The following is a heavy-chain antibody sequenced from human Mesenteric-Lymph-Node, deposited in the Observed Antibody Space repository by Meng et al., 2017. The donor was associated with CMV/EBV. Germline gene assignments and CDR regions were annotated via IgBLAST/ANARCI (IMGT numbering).Heavy chain of an antibody. J-gene: IGHJ4*02. Sequence: SVKVSCKASGYTFTSYGISWVRQAPGQGLEWMGGIIPVFGTPNYAQSFQGRVTITTDESTSTAYMELSRLTSEDTAVYYCARQGAFYYFRYWGQGSLVTVS. CDR3: ARQGAFYYFRY. V-gene: IGHV1-69*05. CDR1: GYTFTSYG. CDR2: IIPVFGTP. D-gene: IGHD4/OR15-4a*01.